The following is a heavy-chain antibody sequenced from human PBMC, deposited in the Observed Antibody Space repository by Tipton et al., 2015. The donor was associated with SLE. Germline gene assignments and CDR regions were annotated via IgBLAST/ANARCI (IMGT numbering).Heavy chain of an antibody. CDR3: AKDQAGSYHY. D-gene: IGHD1-26*01. J-gene: IGHJ4*02. CDR1: GFTFSSYA. CDR2: ISYDGSNK. Sequence: RSLRLSCAASGFTFSSYAMHWVRQAPGKGLEWVAVISYDGSNKYYADSVKGRFTISRDNSKNTLYLQMNSLRAEDTAVYYCAKDQAGSYHYWGQGTLVTVSS. V-gene: IGHV3-30-3*01.